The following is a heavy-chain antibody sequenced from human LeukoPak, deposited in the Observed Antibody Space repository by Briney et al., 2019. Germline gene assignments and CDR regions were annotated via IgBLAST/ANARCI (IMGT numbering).Heavy chain of an antibody. CDR3: ARRPHRKAFDI. CDR2: INHSGST. Sequence: PSETLSLTCAVYGVSFSGYYWSWIRQPPGKGLEWIGEINHSGSTNYNPSLKSRVTISVDTSKNQFSLKLSSVTAADTAVYYCARRPHRKAFDIWGQGTMVTVSS. CDR1: GVSFSGYY. D-gene: IGHD1-14*01. V-gene: IGHV4-34*01. J-gene: IGHJ3*02.